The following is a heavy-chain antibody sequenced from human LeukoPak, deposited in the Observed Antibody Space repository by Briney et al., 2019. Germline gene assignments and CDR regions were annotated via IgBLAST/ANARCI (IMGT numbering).Heavy chain of an antibody. V-gene: IGHV5-51*01. D-gene: IGHD3-10*01. J-gene: IGHJ4*02. CDR1: GYTFTSYG. CDR2: IYPDDSDT. CDR3: ARQWGSGSRTDY. Sequence: ASVKVSCKASGYTFTSYGISWVRQMPGKGLEWVGIIYPDDSDTRYSPSFQGQVTISADKSISTAYLQWSSLKASDTAMYYCARQWGSGSRTDYWGQGTLVTVSS.